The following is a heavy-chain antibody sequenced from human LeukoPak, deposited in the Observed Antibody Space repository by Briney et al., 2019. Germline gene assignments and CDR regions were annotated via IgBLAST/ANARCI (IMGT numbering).Heavy chain of an antibody. CDR1: GFTFGSYA. CDR2: IYSDGNT. J-gene: IGHJ4*02. V-gene: IGHV3-53*01. Sequence: GRSLRLSCAASGFTFGSYAMTWVRQAPGKGLEWVSIIYSDGNTNYADSVKGRFTISRDNSRNTVYLQMNSLRAEDTGVYYCAGGRVRDYWGQGTLVTVSS. CDR3: AGGRVRDY. D-gene: IGHD4/OR15-4a*01.